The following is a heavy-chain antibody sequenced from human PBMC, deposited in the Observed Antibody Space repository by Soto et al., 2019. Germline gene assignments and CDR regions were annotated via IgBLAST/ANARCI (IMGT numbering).Heavy chain of an antibody. CDR3: ARGGTSSSSSSYFDY. J-gene: IGHJ4*02. CDR1: GGSISSGGYY. V-gene: IGHV4-31*03. Sequence: QVQLQESGPGLVKPSQTLSLTCTVSGGSISSGGYYWSWIRQHPGKVLEWIGYIYYSGSTYYNPSLKSRVTISVDTSKNQFSLKLSSVTAADTAVYYCARGGTSSSSSSYFDYWGQGTLVTVSS. D-gene: IGHD6-6*01. CDR2: IYYSGST.